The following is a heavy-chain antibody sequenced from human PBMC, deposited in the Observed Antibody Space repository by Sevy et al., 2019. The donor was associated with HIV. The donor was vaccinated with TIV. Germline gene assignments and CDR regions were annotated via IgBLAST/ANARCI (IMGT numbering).Heavy chain of an antibody. J-gene: IGHJ4*02. CDR2: LSFGCGEI. Sequence: GGSLRLSCAASGFTFSKYSMRWVRQPPGKGLEWVSTLSFGCGEINYADSVKGRFTISRDNSKSSVYLQMNNLRPEDTVVYYCAREGCTKPHDYWGQGTLVTVSS. D-gene: IGHD2-8*01. CDR1: GFTFSKYS. V-gene: IGHV3-23*01. CDR3: AREGCTKPHDY.